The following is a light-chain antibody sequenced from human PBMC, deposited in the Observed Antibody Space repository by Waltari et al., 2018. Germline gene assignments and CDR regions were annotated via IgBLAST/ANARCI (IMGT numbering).Light chain of an antibody. J-gene: IGLJ2*01. Sequence: SYELTQPPSVSVSPGPTASITCSGDKLGDKYACWYQQKPGQSPVLVIYQDSKRPSGIPERFSGSNSGNKATLTISGTQAMDEADYYCQAWDSSTENVVFGGGTKLTVL. CDR3: QAWDSSTENVV. CDR1: KLGDKY. V-gene: IGLV3-1*01. CDR2: QDS.